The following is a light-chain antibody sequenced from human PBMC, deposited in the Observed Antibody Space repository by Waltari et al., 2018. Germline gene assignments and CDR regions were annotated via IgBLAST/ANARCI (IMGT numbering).Light chain of an antibody. J-gene: IGLJ2*01. V-gene: IGLV3-1*01. CDR3: QAWDSSTGV. CDR2: QDT. Sequence: SLSVSPGQTTSIPCSGDKLGDKFASWYQQKPGQSPVLVIYQDTNRPSGIPERFSGSNSGNSATLTISETQPMDEADYYCQAWDSSTGVFGGGTKLTVL. CDR1: KLGDKF.